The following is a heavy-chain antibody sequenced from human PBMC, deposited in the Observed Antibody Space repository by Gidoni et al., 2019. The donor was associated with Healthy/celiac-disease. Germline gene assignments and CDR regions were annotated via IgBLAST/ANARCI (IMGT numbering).Heavy chain of an antibody. Sequence: QVQLVESGGGVVQPGRSPRLSCAASGFTCSRYGMHWVRQAPGKGLAWVAVISYDGSNKYYADSVKGRFTISRDNSKNTLYLQMNSLRAEDTAVYYCAKWGYYDSSGYSPLDYWGQGTLVTVSS. CDR2: ISYDGSNK. J-gene: IGHJ4*02. CDR1: GFTCSRYG. D-gene: IGHD3-22*01. V-gene: IGHV3-30*18. CDR3: AKWGYYDSSGYSPLDY.